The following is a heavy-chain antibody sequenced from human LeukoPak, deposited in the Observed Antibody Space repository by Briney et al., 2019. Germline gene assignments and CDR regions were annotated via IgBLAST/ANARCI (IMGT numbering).Heavy chain of an antibody. CDR3: ARRRSSSSWQFPFDY. V-gene: IGHV5-10-1*01. CDR1: GYSFTSYW. J-gene: IGHJ4*02. Sequence: GESLKISCKGSGYSFTSYWISWVRQMPGKGLEWMGRIDPSDSYTNYSPSFQGHVIISADKSISTAYLQWSSLKASDTAMYYCARRRSSSSWQFPFDYWGQGTLVTVSS. CDR2: IDPSDSYT. D-gene: IGHD6-13*01.